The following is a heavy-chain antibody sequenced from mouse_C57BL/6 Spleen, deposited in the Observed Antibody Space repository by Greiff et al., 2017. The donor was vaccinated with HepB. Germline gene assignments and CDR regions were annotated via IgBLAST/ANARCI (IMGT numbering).Heavy chain of an antibody. J-gene: IGHJ2*01. Sequence: QVQLKQPGAELVKPGASVKLSCKASGYTFTSYWMHWVKQRPGQGLEWIGMIHPNSGSTNYNEKFKSKATLTVDKSSSTAYMQLSSLTSEDSAVYYCAREGKTGYFDYWGQGTTLTVSS. CDR2: IHPNSGST. D-gene: IGHD4-1*01. V-gene: IGHV1-64*01. CDR1: GYTFTSYW. CDR3: AREGKTGYFDY.